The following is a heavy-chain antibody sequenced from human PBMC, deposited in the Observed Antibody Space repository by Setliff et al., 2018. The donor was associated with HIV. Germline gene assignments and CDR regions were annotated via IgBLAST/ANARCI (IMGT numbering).Heavy chain of an antibody. CDR2: ISAAGTI. Sequence: SETLSLTCTVSGGSISSYNWSWIRQPAGKRLEFIGRISAAGTINYNPSLRSRVTLSVDTSENQFSLTVNSVTAADTAMYFCARDEGRATGSWWDQSASWYLDYWGHGILVTVSS. CDR3: ARDEGRATGSWWDQSASWYLDY. D-gene: IGHD6-13*01. V-gene: IGHV4-4*07. J-gene: IGHJ4*01. CDR1: GGSISSYN.